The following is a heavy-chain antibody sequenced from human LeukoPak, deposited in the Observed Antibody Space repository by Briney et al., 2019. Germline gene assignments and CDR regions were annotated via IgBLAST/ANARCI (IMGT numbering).Heavy chain of an antibody. Sequence: SVKVSCKASGGTFSSYAISWVRQAPGQGLEWMGGIIPIFGTANYAQKFQGRVTNTADESTSTAYMELSSLRSEDTAVYYCARDLLRGYYDSSGYPWGQGTLVTVSS. J-gene: IGHJ5*02. CDR3: ARDLLRGYYDSSGYP. CDR2: IIPIFGTA. V-gene: IGHV1-69*13. D-gene: IGHD3-22*01. CDR1: GGTFSSYA.